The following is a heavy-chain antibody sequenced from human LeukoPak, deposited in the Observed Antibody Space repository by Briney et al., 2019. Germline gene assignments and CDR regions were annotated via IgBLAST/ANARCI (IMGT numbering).Heavy chain of an antibody. V-gene: IGHV3-23*01. CDR3: AKIGWDDAFDI. D-gene: IGHD6-19*01. CDR2: ISASGGST. J-gene: IGHJ3*02. CDR1: GFTFRNYA. Sequence: GGSLRLSCAASGFTFRNYAMHWVRQAPGKGLDWVSTISASGGSTYYADSVKGRFTISRDNSKNMLYLQMNSLRVDDTAVYYCAKIGWDDAFDIWGQGTMVTVSS.